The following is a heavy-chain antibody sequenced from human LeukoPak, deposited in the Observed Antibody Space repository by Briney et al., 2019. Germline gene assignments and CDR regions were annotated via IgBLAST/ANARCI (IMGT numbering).Heavy chain of an antibody. V-gene: IGHV3-23*01. J-gene: IGHJ4*02. D-gene: IGHD2-2*01. CDR2: ISGSGGNT. Sequence: GGSLRLSCAASGFTFSSYAMTWVRQAPGKGLEWVSGISGSGGNTYYAGSVKGRFIVSRDNSKDTLYLQMNSLRAEDTAVYYCAKTPAITHCSGTTCKDYYFDYWGQGTLVTVSS. CDR3: AKTPAITHCSGTTCKDYYFDY. CDR1: GFTFSSYA.